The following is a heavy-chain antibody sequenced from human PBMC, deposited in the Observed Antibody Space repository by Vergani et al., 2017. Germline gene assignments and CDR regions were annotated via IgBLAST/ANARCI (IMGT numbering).Heavy chain of an antibody. D-gene: IGHD6-19*01. Sequence: QVQLVQSGAEVKKPGASVKVSCKASGYTFTGYYMHWVRQAPGQGLEWIGWINPNSGGTNYAQKFQGRVTMTRDTSISTAYMELSRLRSDDTAVYYCARDRRMAVAGRYYFDYWGQGTLVTVSS. CDR3: ARDRRMAVAGRYYFDY. CDR1: GYTFTGYY. CDR2: INPNSGGT. V-gene: IGHV1-2*02. J-gene: IGHJ4*02.